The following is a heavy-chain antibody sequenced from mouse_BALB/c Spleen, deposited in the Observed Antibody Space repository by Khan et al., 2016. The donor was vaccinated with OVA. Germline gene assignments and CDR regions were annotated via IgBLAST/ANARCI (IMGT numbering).Heavy chain of an antibody. J-gene: IGHJ2*01. CDR3: ARLEDI. CDR2: IWAGGST. Sequence: QVQLKDSGPGLVAPSQSLSITCTVSGFSLTSYGVHWVRQPPGKGLEWLGVIWAGGSTNYNSALMSRLSISKDNSTGQVFLKMHRLPTEDTAMYYCARLEDIWGQGTTLTVSS. D-gene: IGHD1-3*01. CDR1: GFSLTSYG. V-gene: IGHV2-9*02.